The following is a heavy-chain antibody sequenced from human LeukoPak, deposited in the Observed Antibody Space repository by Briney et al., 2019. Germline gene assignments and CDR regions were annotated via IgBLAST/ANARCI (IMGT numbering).Heavy chain of an antibody. D-gene: IGHD5-12*01. CDR1: GGSISSSSYY. Sequence: SETLSLTCTVSGGSISSSSYYWGWIRQPPGKGLEWIGTIYYSGSTYYNPSLKSRVTISVDTSKKQFSLKLSSVSAADTAVYYCARQGGYSGYPSAWFYPWSQGTLVTVSS. CDR3: ARQGGYSGYPSAWFYP. V-gene: IGHV4-39*01. J-gene: IGHJ5*02. CDR2: IYYSGST.